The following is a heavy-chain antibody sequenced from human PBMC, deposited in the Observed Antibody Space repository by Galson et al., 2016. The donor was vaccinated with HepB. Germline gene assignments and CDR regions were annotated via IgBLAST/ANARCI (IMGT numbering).Heavy chain of an antibody. J-gene: IGHJ2*01. V-gene: IGHV3-48*01. CDR3: ASLRFKGFDL. CDR2: ISTSSRTI. D-gene: IGHD3-3*01. CDR1: GFTFSTYS. Sequence: SLRLSCAASGFTFSTYSMDWVRQAPGKGLEWISYISTSSRTIYYADSVKGRFTISRDNSKNTLYLQMNSLRAEDTAVYYCASLRFKGFDLWGRGTLVTASS.